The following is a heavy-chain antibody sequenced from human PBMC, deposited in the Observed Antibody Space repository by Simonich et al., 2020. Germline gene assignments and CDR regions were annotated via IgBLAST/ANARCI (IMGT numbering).Heavy chain of an antibody. CDR2: IVYDGINK. D-gene: IGHD6-13*01. V-gene: IGHV3-33*01. Sequence: QVQLVESGGGVVQPGRSLRLSCAASGFTFSSYGMHWVRQDTGKGLGRVSVIVYDGINKYKTDSVKGRFTISRDNSKNTLYLQMNSLRAEDTAVYYCARDLESSSWYWFDPWGQGTLVTVSS. J-gene: IGHJ5*02. CDR1: GFTFSSYG. CDR3: ARDLESSSWYWFDP.